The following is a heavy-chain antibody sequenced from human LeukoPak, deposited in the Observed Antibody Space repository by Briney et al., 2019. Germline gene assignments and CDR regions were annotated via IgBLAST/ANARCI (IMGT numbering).Heavy chain of an antibody. CDR3: ATFQGATLWYFDL. V-gene: IGHV3-30*12. D-gene: IGHD3-16*01. CDR2: ISYDGSNK. Sequence: GGSLRLSCAASGFTFSSYGMHWVRQAPGKGLEWVAVISYDGSNKYYADSVKGRFTISRDNSKNTLYLQMNSLRAEDTAVYYCATFQGATLWYFDLWGRGTLVTVSS. CDR1: GFTFSSYG. J-gene: IGHJ2*01.